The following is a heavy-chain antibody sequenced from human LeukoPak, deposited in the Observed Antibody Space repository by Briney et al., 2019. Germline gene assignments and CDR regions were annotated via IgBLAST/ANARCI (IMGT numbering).Heavy chain of an antibody. J-gene: IGHJ6*04. CDR2: IYSGGST. Sequence: GGSLRLSCAASGFTVSSNYMSWVRQAPGKGLEWVSVIYSGGSTYYADSGKGRFTLSRDNSKNTLYLQMSSLRAEDTAVYYCATSVRGVIYYYGMDVWGKGTTVTVSS. D-gene: IGHD3-10*02. CDR3: ATSVRGVIYYYGMDV. V-gene: IGHV3-53*01. CDR1: GFTVSSNY.